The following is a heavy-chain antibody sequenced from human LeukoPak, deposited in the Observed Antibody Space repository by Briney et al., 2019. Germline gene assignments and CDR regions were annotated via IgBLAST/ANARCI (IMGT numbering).Heavy chain of an antibody. D-gene: IGHD2-21*01. V-gene: IGHV1-69*13. CDR2: IIPIFGTA. Sequence: SVKVSCKASGGTFISYAISWVRQAPGQGREWMGGIIPIFGTANYAQKFQGRVTITADESTSTAYMELSSLRSEDTAVYYCARDPAYDCGGDCYGQGTLVTVSS. J-gene: IGHJ4*02. CDR3: ARDPAYDCGGDC. CDR1: GGTFISYA.